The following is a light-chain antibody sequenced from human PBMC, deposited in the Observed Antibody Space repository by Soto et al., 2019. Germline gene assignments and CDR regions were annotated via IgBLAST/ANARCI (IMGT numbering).Light chain of an antibody. CDR3: QQSYTTPIT. CDR2: AAF. V-gene: IGKV1-39*01. J-gene: IGKJ5*01. CDR1: QSISGS. Sequence: DIQMTQSPSSLSASVGDRVTITCRASQSISGSLXXYQQKPGKAPKLLIYAAFSLHSGAPSRFSGRGSGTDFTLTISSLQPEDFATYYCQQSYTTPITFGQGTRLEIK.